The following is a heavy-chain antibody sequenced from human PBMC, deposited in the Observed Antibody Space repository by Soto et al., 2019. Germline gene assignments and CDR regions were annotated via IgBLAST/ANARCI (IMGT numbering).Heavy chain of an antibody. CDR3: ARAGSYRFDY. CDR1: GFSFSSYW. Sequence: LRLSCVGSGFSFSSYWVHWVRQPPGKGLEWVSRINAGGTSISYADSVKGRFTISRDNAKNTLYLQMDGLGVDDTAVYYCARAGSYRFDYWGLGTLVTVSS. V-gene: IGHV3-74*01. CDR2: INAGGTSI. J-gene: IGHJ4*02. D-gene: IGHD3-10*01.